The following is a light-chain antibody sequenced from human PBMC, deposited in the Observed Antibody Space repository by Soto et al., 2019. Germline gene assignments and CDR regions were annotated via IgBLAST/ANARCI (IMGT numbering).Light chain of an antibody. J-gene: IGKJ4*01. CDR2: GAS. CDR3: QRYNNWPLT. Sequence: EIIMTQSPATLSVSPGERVTLSCRASQSINGNLAWYQHKPGQAPRLLISGASARATGFPARFSGSGSGTEFTLTINSLQSEDFAVYYCQRYNNWPLTFGGGTKVESK. CDR1: QSINGN. V-gene: IGKV3-15*01.